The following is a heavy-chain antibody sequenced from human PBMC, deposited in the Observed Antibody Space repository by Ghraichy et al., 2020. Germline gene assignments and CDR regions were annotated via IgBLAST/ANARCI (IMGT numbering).Heavy chain of an antibody. CDR1: GFIFSSFG. CDR2: ISYDGSNK. D-gene: IGHD6-19*01. J-gene: IGHJ4*02. CDR3: AKDLGGSGWFPLDY. V-gene: IGHV3-30*18. Sequence: GESLNISCAASGFIFSSFGMHWVRQAPGKGLEWVAVISYDGSNKYYADSVKGRFTISRDNSKNTLYLQMNSLRAEDTAVYYCAKDLGGSGWFPLDYWGQGTLVTVSS.